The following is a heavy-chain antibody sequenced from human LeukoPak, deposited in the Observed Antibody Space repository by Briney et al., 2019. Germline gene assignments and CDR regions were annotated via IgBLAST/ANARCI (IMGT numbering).Heavy chain of an antibody. CDR3: ARGQGYSSSPLDY. CDR1: GFTFSSYA. V-gene: IGHV4-34*01. J-gene: IGHJ4*02. CDR2: INHSGST. Sequence: GSLRLSCAASGFTFSSYAMSWVRQAPGKGLEWIGEINHSGSTNYNPSLKSRVTISVDTSKNQFSLKLSSVTAADTAVYYCARGQGYSSSPLDYWGQGTLVTVSS. D-gene: IGHD6-13*01.